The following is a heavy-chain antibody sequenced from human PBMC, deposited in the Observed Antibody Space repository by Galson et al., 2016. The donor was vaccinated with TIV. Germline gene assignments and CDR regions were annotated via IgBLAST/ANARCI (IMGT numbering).Heavy chain of an antibody. J-gene: IGHJ4*02. D-gene: IGHD5-12*01. CDR2: IIGMFGTT. Sequence: SVKVSCKASGGTFSSYAVAWVRQAPGQGLEWMGRIIGMFGTTNYAQKFQGRVTITAEEITSTAYMELSSLRSEDTAVYYCARARGYIGHEAFHWGQGTLVTVSS. CDR1: GGTFSSYA. V-gene: IGHV1-69*13. CDR3: ARARGYIGHEAFH.